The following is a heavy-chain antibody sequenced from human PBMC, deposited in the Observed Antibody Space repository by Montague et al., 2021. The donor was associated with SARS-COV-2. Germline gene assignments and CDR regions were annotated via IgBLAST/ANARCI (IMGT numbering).Heavy chain of an antibody. V-gene: IGHV2-70*11. J-gene: IGHJ4*02. Sequence: VKPTQTLTLTCTFSGFSLSTSVMCVSWIRQPPGKALEWLARIDWDDGKYYSTSLKTRLTISKDTSKNQVVLTMTNMDPVDTATYYCARIRYDILTGYQTLFDYWGQGTLVTVSS. D-gene: IGHD3-9*01. CDR3: ARIRYDILTGYQTLFDY. CDR1: GFSLSTSVMC. CDR2: IDWDDGK.